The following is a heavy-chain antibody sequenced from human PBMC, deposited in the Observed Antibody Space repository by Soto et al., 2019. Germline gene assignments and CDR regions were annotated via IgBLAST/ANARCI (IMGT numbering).Heavy chain of an antibody. Sequence: QLQLQESGSGLVKPSQTLSLTCAVSGCSISSGGYSWSWIRQPPGKGLEGIGYIYHRGSSYYSPSLKSRVTISVDRSKNQFSLKLSSVTAEYTAVYYCARGPDYWGQGTLVTVSS. CDR3: ARGPDY. CDR2: IYHRGSS. CDR1: GCSISSGGYS. V-gene: IGHV4-30-2*01. J-gene: IGHJ4*02.